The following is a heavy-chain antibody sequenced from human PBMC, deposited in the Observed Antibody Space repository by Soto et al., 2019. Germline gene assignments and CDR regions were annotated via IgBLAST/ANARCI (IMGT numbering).Heavy chain of an antibody. Sequence: GGSLRLSCAASEFTFSTYGMHWVRQAPGKGLEWVSLISYDGGSKNYADSVKGRFTISRDNSKNTLYLQMNSLRAEDTAVYYCEKDEVRSHSLDGIDGWGQGTTVNVSS. D-gene: IGHD3-10*01. CDR3: EKDEVRSHSLDGIDG. CDR2: ISYDGGSK. J-gene: IGHJ6*02. CDR1: EFTFSTYG. V-gene: IGHV3-30*18.